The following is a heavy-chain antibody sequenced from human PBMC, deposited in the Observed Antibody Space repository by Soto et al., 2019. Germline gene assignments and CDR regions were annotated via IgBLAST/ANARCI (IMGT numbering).Heavy chain of an antibody. CDR1: GFTFSSYA. CDR3: AKGVLGEPWAASDY. CDR2: ISGSGGST. Sequence: EVQLLESGGGLVQPGGSLRLSCAASGFTFSSYAMSWVRQAPGKGLEWVSAISGSGGSTYYADSVKGRFSISRDNSKNTLYLQMNSLRAEDTAVYYCAKGVLGEPWAASDYWGQGTLVTVSS. V-gene: IGHV3-23*01. D-gene: IGHD3-16*01. J-gene: IGHJ4*02.